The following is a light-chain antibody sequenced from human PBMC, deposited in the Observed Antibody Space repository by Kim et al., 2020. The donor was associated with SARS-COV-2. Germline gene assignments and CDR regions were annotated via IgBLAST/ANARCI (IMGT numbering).Light chain of an antibody. Sequence: LGQTVRITCQGDSLRSYYASWYQQKPGQAPVLVIYGKNSRPSGIPDRFSGSSSGNTASLTITGAQAEDEADYYCNSRDSSGNHHYVFGTGTKVTVL. CDR2: GKN. J-gene: IGLJ1*01. CDR1: SLRSYY. CDR3: NSRDSSGNHHYV. V-gene: IGLV3-19*01.